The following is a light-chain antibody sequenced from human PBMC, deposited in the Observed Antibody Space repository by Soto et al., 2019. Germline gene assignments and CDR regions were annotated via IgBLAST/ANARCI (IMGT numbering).Light chain of an antibody. J-gene: IGKJ2*01. V-gene: IGKV3-20*01. CDR3: LRYGDSPPAYT. CDR2: GVS. CDR1: QSVSSRN. Sequence: EIVLTQSPGTVSLSPGERATLSCRASQSVSSRNLAWYRQKPGQAPGLLILGVSNRATGIPDRFSGSGSGTDFPLTISRLEPEDCAVYYCLRYGDSPPAYTFGQGTKLEIK.